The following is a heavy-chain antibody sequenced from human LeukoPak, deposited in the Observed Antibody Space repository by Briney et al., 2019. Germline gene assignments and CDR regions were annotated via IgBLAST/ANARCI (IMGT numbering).Heavy chain of an antibody. V-gene: IGHV1-3*01. CDR3: ARDRSSWYVSWFDP. D-gene: IGHD6-13*01. CDR1: GYTFTSYA. CDR2: INAGNGNT. J-gene: IGHJ5*02. Sequence: ASVKVSCKASGYTFTSYAMHWVRQAPGQRLEWMGWINAGNGNTKYSQKFQGSVTITADESTSTAYMELSSLRSEDTAVYYCARDRSSWYVSWFDPWGQGTLVTVSS.